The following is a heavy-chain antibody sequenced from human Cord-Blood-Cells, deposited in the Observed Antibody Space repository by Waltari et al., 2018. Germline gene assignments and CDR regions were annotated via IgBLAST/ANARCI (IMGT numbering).Heavy chain of an antibody. CDR2: INHSGST. CDR3: ARGGKNYYYYYGMDV. J-gene: IGHJ6*02. V-gene: IGHV4-34*01. Sequence: QVQLQQWGAGLLKPSETLSLTCAVYGGSFSGYYWSWIRQPPGKGLEWIGEINHSGSTNYTPSNKSRVTISVDTSKNQFSLKLSSVTAADTAVYYCARGGKNYYYYYGMDVWGQGTTVTVSS. CDR1: GGSFSGYY.